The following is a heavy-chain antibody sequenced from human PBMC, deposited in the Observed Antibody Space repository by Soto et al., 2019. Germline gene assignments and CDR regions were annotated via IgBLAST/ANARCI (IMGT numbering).Heavy chain of an antibody. CDR3: AVTTGTSITVPPG. D-gene: IGHD4-17*01. J-gene: IGHJ4*02. CDR2: IIPIFGTT. Sequence: QVQLVQSGAEVKKPGSSVKVSCKASGGRFSRHTVSWVRQAPGQGLEWVGGIIPIFGTTNYGNILRGRVTSTADASTGTAYMELSRLRSDATAVYYCAVTTGTSITVPPGWGQGTLVTVSS. CDR1: GGRFSRHT. V-gene: IGHV1-69*01.